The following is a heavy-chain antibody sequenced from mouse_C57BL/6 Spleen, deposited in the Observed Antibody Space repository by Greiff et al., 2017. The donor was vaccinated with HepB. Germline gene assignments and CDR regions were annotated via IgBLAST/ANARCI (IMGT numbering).Heavy chain of an antibody. Sequence: VQLQQSGPELVKPGASVKISCKASGYSFTGYYMNWVKQSPEKSLEWIGEINPSTGGTTYNQKFKAKATLTVDKSSSTAYMQLKSLTSEDSAVYYCARGNRPFDYWGQGTTLTVSS. V-gene: IGHV1-42*01. J-gene: IGHJ2*01. CDR2: INPSTGGT. D-gene: IGHD2-1*01. CDR1: GYSFTGYY. CDR3: ARGNRPFDY.